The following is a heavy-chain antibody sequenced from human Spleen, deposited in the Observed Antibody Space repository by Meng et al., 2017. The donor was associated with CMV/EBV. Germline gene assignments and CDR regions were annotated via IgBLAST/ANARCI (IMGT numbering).Heavy chain of an antibody. CDR3: AKDHTRIAAAGMFGDY. CDR2: ISGSGGST. CDR1: GLPFSSYA. J-gene: IGHJ4*02. V-gene: IGHV3-23*01. D-gene: IGHD6-13*01. Sequence: GGSLRLSCAASGLPFSSYAMSWARQAPGKGLEWVSAISGSGGSTYYADSVKGRFTISRDNSKNTLYLQMNSLRAEDTAVYYCAKDHTRIAAAGMFGDYWGQGTLVTVSS.